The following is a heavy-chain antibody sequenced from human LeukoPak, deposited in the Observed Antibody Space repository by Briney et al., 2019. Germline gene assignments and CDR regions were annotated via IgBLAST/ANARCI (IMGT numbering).Heavy chain of an antibody. Sequence: SETLSLTCTVSGGSISSGDYYRSWIRQPPGKGLEWIGYIYYSGSTYYNPSLKSRVTISVDTSKNQFSLKLSSVTAADTAVYYCARIYCSSTSCYSENWFDPWGQGTLVTVSS. V-gene: IGHV4-30-4*08. D-gene: IGHD2-2*02. CDR2: IYYSGST. CDR1: GGSISSGDYY. CDR3: ARIYCSSTSCYSENWFDP. J-gene: IGHJ5*02.